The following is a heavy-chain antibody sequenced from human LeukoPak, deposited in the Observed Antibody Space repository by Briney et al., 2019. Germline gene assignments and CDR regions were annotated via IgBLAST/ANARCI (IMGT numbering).Heavy chain of an antibody. Sequence: PGGSLRLSCAASGFTVSSNYMSWVRQAPGKGLEWVSVIYSGGSTYYADPVKGRFTISRDNSKNTLYLQMNSLRAEDTAVYYCARDSSCSSTSCYAPGVFDYWGQGTLVTVSS. CDR2: IYSGGST. CDR1: GFTVSSNY. D-gene: IGHD2-2*01. CDR3: ARDSSCSSTSCYAPGVFDY. V-gene: IGHV3-53*01. J-gene: IGHJ4*02.